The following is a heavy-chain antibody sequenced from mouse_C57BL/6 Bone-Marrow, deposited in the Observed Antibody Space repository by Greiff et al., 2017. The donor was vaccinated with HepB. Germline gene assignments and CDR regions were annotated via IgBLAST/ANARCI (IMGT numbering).Heavy chain of an antibody. CDR3: ARPLHYYGSIPHYALDY. Sequence: QVQLQQPGAELVKPGASVKMSCKASGYTFTSYWITWVKQRPGQGLEWIGDIYPGSGSTNYNEKFKSKATLTVDTSSSTAYMQLSSLTSEDSAVYYCARPLHYYGSIPHYALDYWGQGTSVTASS. CDR1: GYTFTSYW. J-gene: IGHJ4*01. D-gene: IGHD1-1*01. V-gene: IGHV1-55*01. CDR2: IYPGSGST.